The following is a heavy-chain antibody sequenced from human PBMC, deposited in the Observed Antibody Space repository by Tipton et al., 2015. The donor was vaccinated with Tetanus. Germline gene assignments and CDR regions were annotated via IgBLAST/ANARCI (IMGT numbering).Heavy chain of an antibody. V-gene: IGHV3-23*01. J-gene: IGHJ4*02. D-gene: IGHD5-24*01. Sequence: SLRLSCVASGFTLSDYDMRWVRQAPGKGLEWVSGISGTGATADYADSVKGRFTITKDDSKNTLYLQMRSLRVEDTAVYYCVRDGCNFRPFDFWGQGTMVTVSS. CDR1: GFTLSDYD. CDR2: ISGTGATA. CDR3: VRDGCNFRPFDF.